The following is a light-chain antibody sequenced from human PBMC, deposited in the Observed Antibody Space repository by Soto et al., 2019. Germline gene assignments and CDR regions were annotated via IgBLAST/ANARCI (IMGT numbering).Light chain of an antibody. CDR2: DVS. J-gene: IGLJ1*01. CDR3: SSYTSSSTLYV. V-gene: IGLV2-14*01. CDR1: SSDVRGYNY. Sequence: QSVLTQPASVSGSPGQSITISCTGTSSDVRGYNYVSWYQQHPGKAPKLMIYDVSNRPSGVSNRFSGSKSGNTASLTISGLQAEDEADYYCSSYTSSSTLYVFGTGTKLTVL.